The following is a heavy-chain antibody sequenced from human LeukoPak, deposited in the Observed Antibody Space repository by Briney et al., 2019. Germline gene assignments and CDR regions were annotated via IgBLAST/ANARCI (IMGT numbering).Heavy chain of an antibody. Sequence: SETLSLTCTVSGGSISSSSYYWGWIRQPPGKGLEWIGSVYYSGSTYYNSSLKSRVTISVDTSKNQFSLKLSSVTAADTAVYYCARITDRTIFGEIMHGFDVWGQGTPVTVSS. V-gene: IGHV4-39*01. D-gene: IGHD3-3*01. CDR2: VYYSGST. J-gene: IGHJ3*01. CDR3: ARITDRTIFGEIMHGFDV. CDR1: GGSISSSSYY.